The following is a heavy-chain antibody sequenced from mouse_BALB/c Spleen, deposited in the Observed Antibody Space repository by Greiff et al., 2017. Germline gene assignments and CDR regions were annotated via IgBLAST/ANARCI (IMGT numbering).Heavy chain of an antibody. J-gene: IGHJ4*01. CDR2: IYPGDGDT. CDR1: GYAFSSSW. CDR3: ARRGTLTYYAMDY. V-gene: IGHV1-82*01. D-gene: IGHD3-3*01. Sequence: QVQLQQSGPELVKPGASVKISCKASGYAFSSSWMNWVKQRPGQGLEWIGRIYPGDGDTNYNGKFKGKATLTADKSSSTAYMQLSSLTSVDSAVYFCARRGTLTYYAMDYWGQGTSVTVSS.